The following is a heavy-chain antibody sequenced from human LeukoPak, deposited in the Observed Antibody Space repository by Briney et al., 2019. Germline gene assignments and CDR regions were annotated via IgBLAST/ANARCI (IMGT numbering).Heavy chain of an antibody. D-gene: IGHD3-10*01. CDR3: AKGPHYYGSGTLRYMDV. CDR2: IRYDGSNK. J-gene: IGHJ6*03. Sequence: GGSLRLSCAASGFTFSSYGMHWVRQAPGKGLEWVAFIRYDGSNKYYADSVKGRSTISRGNSKNTLYLQMNSLRAEDTAVYYCAKGPHYYGSGTLRYMDVWGKGTTVTVSS. V-gene: IGHV3-30*02. CDR1: GFTFSSYG.